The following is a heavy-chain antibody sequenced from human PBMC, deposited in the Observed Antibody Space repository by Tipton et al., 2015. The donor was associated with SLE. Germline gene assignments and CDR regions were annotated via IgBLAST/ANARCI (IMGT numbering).Heavy chain of an antibody. CDR3: ARVRVDTAMGVFDF. D-gene: IGHD5-18*01. V-gene: IGHV1-18*01. CDR2: ISTYNGNT. Sequence: QVQLVQSGVEVKKPGASVRVSCKASGYTFTTYGISWVRQAPGQGLEWMGWISTYNGNTNYAQKLQGRVTMTSDTSTSTAYMELRSLRSDDTAIYYCARVRVDTAMGVFDFWGQGTLATVSS. CDR1: GYTFTTYG. J-gene: IGHJ4*02.